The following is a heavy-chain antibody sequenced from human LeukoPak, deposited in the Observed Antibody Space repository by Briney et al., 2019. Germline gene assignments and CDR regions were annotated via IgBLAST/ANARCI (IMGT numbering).Heavy chain of an antibody. D-gene: IGHD2-2*01. V-gene: IGHV1-2*04. CDR3: AREADCSSTSCYVSVSSIAAADYGMDV. Sequence: ASVKVSCKASGYTFTGYYMHWVRQAPGQGLEWMGWINPNSGGTNYAQKFQGWVTMTRDTSISTAYMELSRLRSDDTAVYYCAREADCSSTSCYVSVSSIAAADYGMDVWGQGTTVTVSS. CDR1: GYTFTGYY. J-gene: IGHJ6*02. CDR2: INPNSGGT.